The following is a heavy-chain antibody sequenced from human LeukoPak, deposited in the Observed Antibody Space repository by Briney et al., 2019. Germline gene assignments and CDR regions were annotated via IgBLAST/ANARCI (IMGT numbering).Heavy chain of an antibody. CDR1: GGSFSGYY. V-gene: IGHV4-34*01. D-gene: IGHD6-19*01. Sequence: SETLSLTCAVYGGSFSGYYWSWTRQPPGKGMEWIGEINHSGSANYNPSLKSRVTISVDTSKNQFSLKLSSVTAADTAVYYCARGSNSSGWYPEYFDYWGQGTLATVSS. CDR2: INHSGSA. J-gene: IGHJ4*02. CDR3: ARGSNSSGWYPEYFDY.